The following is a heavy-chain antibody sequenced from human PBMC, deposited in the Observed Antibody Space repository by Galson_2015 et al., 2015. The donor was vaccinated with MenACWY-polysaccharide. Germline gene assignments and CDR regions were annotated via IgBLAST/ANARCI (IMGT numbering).Heavy chain of an antibody. CDR1: GGTFNSYN. Sequence: SVKVSCKASGGTFNSYNIYWVRQAPGQGLEWMGRIIPILGNPNYAQKFQGRVTITADKSSNTVYMELSSLRSEDTAIYYCARDKGILRLDVFDIWGQGTLVTVSS. V-gene: IGHV1-69*08. D-gene: IGHD4-17*01. CDR3: ARDKGILRLDVFDI. J-gene: IGHJ3*02. CDR2: IIPILGNP.